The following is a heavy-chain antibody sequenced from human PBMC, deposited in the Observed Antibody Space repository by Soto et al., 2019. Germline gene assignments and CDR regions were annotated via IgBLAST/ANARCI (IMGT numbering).Heavy chain of an antibody. D-gene: IGHD6-13*01. V-gene: IGHV1-3*05. CDR2: IVAGNGDT. CDR1: GYTFTTYA. J-gene: IGHJ5*02. CDR3: ARDGATAGTPRNWFDP. Sequence: QVQLVQSGAEEKKPGASVKVSCKTSGYTFTTYAVHWVRQAPGQRLEWMGWIVAGNGDTRYSEKFQGRVSITRDTPATTAYMEQSSLRSEDTAVYYCARDGATAGTPRNWFDPWGQGTLVTVSS.